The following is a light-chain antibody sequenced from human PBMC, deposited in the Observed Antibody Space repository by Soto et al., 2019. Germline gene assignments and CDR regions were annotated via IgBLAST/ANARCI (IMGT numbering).Light chain of an antibody. CDR3: GSYEGSSTPWL. CDR2: DGS. J-gene: IGLJ3*02. Sequence: QSVLTQPASVSGSPGQWITISCTGTSNDVGSYNLVSWYQQHPGKAPKLIIYDGSERPSGVSARFSGSKSANTASLTISGLRAEDEADYYCGSYEGSSTPWLFGGGTKLTVL. V-gene: IGLV2-23*01. CDR1: SNDVGSYNL.